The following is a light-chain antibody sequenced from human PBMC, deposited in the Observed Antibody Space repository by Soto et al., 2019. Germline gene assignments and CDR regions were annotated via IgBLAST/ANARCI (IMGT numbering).Light chain of an antibody. Sequence: QSVLTQPPSVSAAPGQKVTIPCSGGSSNIGNNYVSWYQQLPGTAPKVLIYDNNKRPSGIPDRFSGSKSGTSATLGITGLQTGDEADYYCETWDSSLSAGVFGGGTKVTVL. CDR1: SSNIGNNY. J-gene: IGLJ3*02. V-gene: IGLV1-51*01. CDR2: DNN. CDR3: ETWDSSLSAGV.